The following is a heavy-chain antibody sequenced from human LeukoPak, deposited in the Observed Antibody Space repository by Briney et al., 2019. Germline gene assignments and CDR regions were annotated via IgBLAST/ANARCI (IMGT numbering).Heavy chain of an antibody. V-gene: IGHV3-48*02. CDR1: GFTFSSYN. Sequence: QAGGSLRLSCAASGFTFSSYNMTWVRQAPGKGLEWVSYISSSSSTIYYADSVKGRFTISRDNAKNSLYLQMNSLRDEDTAVYYCAREYSSSSGSVSDYWGQGTLVTVSS. J-gene: IGHJ4*02. CDR3: AREYSSSSGSVSDY. D-gene: IGHD6-6*01. CDR2: ISSSSSTI.